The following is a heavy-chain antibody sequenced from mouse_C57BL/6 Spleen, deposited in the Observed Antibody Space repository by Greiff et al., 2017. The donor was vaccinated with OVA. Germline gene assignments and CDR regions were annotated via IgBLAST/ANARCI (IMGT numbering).Heavy chain of an antibody. J-gene: IGHJ2*01. V-gene: IGHV1-61*01. CDR3: ARRVDYYGSSYDY. CDR1: GYTFTSYW. Sequence: QVQLQQPGAELVRPGSSVKLSCKASGYTFTSYWMDWVKQRPGQGLEWIGNIYPSDSETHYNQKFKDKATLTVDKSSSTAYMQLSSLTSEDSAVYYCARRVDYYGSSYDYWGQGTTLTVSS. D-gene: IGHD1-1*01. CDR2: IYPSDSET.